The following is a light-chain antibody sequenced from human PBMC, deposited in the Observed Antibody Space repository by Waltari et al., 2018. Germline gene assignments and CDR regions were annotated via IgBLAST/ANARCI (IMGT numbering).Light chain of an antibody. CDR3: SAWDSSLSDVL. CDR2: NNN. Sequence: QSVLTQPPSASGAPGQSVTISCSGSSSNIGSNYVYWYQQLSGKAPKLLIYNNNRRPSGVPDRFSGSKSGTSASLAISGLQSKDEADYYCSAWDSSLSDVLFGGGTRLTVL. V-gene: IGLV1-47*02. CDR1: SSNIGSNY. J-gene: IGLJ2*01.